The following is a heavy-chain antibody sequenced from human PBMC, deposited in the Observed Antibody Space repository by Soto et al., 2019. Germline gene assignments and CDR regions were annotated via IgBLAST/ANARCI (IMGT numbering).Heavy chain of an antibody. J-gene: IGHJ4*02. V-gene: IGHV3-7*03. CDR1: GFTFSDYW. Sequence: EVQLVESGGGLVQPGGSLRVSCAASGFTFSDYWMSWVRQAPGKGPEWVANIKFDGSEKQYVASVKGRFSISRDNSRNSLFLQMNSLRAGDTAVYYCVKDGGYCSSTTCYSPRNHYFDSWGQGTLVTVSS. D-gene: IGHD2-2*01. CDR2: IKFDGSEK. CDR3: VKDGGYCSSTTCYSPRNHYFDS.